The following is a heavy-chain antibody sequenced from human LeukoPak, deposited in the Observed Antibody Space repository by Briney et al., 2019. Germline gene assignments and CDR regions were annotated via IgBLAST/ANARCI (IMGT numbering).Heavy chain of an antibody. J-gene: IGHJ5*02. V-gene: IGHV4-34*01. CDR1: GGSFSGYY. CDR3: ARDLTMSWFDP. D-gene: IGHD3-22*01. CDR2: INHSGRT. Sequence: PSETLSLTCAVYGGSFSGYYWSWIRQPPGKGLEWIGEINHSGRTNYNPSLKSRVTISVDTSKNQFSLKLSSVTAADTAVYYCARDLTMSWFDPWGQGTLVTVSS.